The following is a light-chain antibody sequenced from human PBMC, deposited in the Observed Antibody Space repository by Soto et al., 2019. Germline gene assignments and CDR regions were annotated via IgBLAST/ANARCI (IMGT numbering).Light chain of an antibody. J-gene: IGKJ3*01. CDR1: QSISRY. CDR2: AAS. V-gene: IGKV1-39*01. CDR3: QQRYNLKFT. Sequence: DIQMTQSPSSLSASVGDRVTITCRASQSISRYLNWYQKKTGKAPKLLIYAASTLQSGVPSRFSGNESGTDFTLTISSLQPEYTATYYCQQRYNLKFTFGHGTKV.